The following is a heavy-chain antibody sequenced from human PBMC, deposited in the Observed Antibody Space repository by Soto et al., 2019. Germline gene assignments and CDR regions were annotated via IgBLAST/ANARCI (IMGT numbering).Heavy chain of an antibody. CDR2: ISFYNGKT. J-gene: IGHJ3*02. D-gene: IGHD1-26*01. Sequence: QGQLVQSGPEVKKPGASVKVSCKTSGYSFSSFGISWLRRAPGQGPEWMGWISFYNGKTNFAQKFQDRITLTTDTSTTTAYMELRSLTSDDTAMYYCARDVRVGANMDASEIRGQGTMVSVPS. V-gene: IGHV1-18*01. CDR1: GYSFSSFG. CDR3: ARDVRVGANMDASEI.